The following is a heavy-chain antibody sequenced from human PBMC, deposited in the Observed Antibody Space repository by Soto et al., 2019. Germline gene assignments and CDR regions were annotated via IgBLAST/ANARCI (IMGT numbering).Heavy chain of an antibody. J-gene: IGHJ4*02. Sequence: EASVKVSCKASGGTFSSYAISWVRQAPGQVLEWMGGIIPIFGTANYAQKFQGRVTITADESTSTAYMELSSLRSEDTAVYYCARDLGYCSSTRCLPILLGYWGQGTLVTVSS. CDR2: IIPIFGTA. D-gene: IGHD2-2*01. V-gene: IGHV1-69*13. CDR1: GGTFSSYA. CDR3: ARDLGYCSSTRCLPILLGY.